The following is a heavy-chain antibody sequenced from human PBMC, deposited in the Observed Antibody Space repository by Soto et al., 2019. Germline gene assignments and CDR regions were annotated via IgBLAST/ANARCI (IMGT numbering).Heavy chain of an antibody. J-gene: IGHJ4*02. V-gene: IGHV1-69*08. Sequence: QVQLVQSGAEVKKPGSSVKVSCKASGGTFSSYTISWVRQAPGQGLEWMGRIIPILGIANYAQKFQGRVTIPADKSTSTAYTELSSLSSEDTAVYYCARDSQEWLVPFDYWGQGTLVTVSS. CDR1: GGTFSSYT. D-gene: IGHD6-19*01. CDR3: ARDSQEWLVPFDY. CDR2: IIPILGIA.